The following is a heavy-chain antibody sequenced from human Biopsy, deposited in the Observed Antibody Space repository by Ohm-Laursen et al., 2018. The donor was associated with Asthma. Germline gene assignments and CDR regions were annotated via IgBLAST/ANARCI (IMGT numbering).Heavy chain of an antibody. Sequence: SETLSLTCIVSGDAMSTSGSYWGWIRQSPGKGLEWIGSIYYSGRTYYNPSLESRVTISADTSKNHFSLKVTSVTAADTAVYYCAGAVSSSSYWYFDLWGRGTLVTVSS. D-gene: IGHD6-6*01. CDR2: IYYSGRT. CDR1: GDAMSTSGSY. CDR3: AGAVSSSSYWYFDL. J-gene: IGHJ2*01. V-gene: IGHV4-39*02.